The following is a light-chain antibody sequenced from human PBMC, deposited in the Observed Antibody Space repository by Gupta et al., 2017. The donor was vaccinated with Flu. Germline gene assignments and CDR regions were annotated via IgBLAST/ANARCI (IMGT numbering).Light chain of an antibody. CDR2: AAS. Sequence: DIHMTQSPSPLSASVGDRVTITCRASQSISSYLNWYQQKPGKAPKLLIYAASSLQSGVPSRFSGSGSGTDFTLTISSLQPEDFATYYCQQSYSTPPTFGQGTKLEIK. CDR3: QQSYSTPPT. CDR1: QSISSY. V-gene: IGKV1-39*01. J-gene: IGKJ2*01.